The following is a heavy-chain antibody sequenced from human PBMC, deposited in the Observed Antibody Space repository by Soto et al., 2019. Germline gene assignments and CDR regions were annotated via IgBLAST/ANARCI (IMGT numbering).Heavy chain of an antibody. Sequence: PGGSLRLSWAAAGFTFSSYWRSWVRQAPGKGLEWVANIKYDGGEKYYVDSVKGRFTISRDNAKNSLYLQMNSLRAEDTAVYYCAREEWWFDYWGQGTLVTVSS. D-gene: IGHD2-15*01. CDR1: GFTFSSYW. CDR3: AREEWWFDY. J-gene: IGHJ4*02. CDR2: IKYDGGEK. V-gene: IGHV3-7*01.